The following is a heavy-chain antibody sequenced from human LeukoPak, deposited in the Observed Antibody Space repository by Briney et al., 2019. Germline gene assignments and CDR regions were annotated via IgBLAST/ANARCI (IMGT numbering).Heavy chain of an antibody. V-gene: IGHV1-2*02. CDR1: GYTFTGYY. J-gene: IGHJ4*02. D-gene: IGHD1-26*01. CDR3: ARPSGSYYRIFDY. Sequence: ASLKVSCKASGYTFTGYYVHWVRQAPGQGLEWMGWINPKSGGTNYAQKFQGRVTMTRDTSISTAYMELSRLRSDDTAVYYCARPSGSYYRIFDYWGQGTLVTVSS. CDR2: INPKSGGT.